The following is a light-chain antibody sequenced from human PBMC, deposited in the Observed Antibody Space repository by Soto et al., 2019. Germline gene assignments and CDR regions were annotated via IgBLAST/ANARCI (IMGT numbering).Light chain of an antibody. V-gene: IGLV2-8*01. CDR3: SSYAGSNILV. CDR1: SSDVGGYNY. CDR2: EVN. Sequence: QPVLTQPPSASGSPGQSITISCTGTSSDVGGYNYVSWYQQHPGNAPKLIIHEVNKRPSGVPDRFSGSKSGNTASLTVTGLQAEDEADYYCSSYAGSNILVFGEGTKLTVL. J-gene: IGLJ2*01.